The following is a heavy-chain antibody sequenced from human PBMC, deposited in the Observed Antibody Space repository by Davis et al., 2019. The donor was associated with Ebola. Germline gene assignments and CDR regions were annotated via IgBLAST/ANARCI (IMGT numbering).Heavy chain of an antibody. Sequence: GGSLRLSCAASGFTVSSNYMSWVRQAPGKGLEWVSVIYSGGSTYYADSVKGRFTISRDNSKNTLYLQMNSLRAEDTAVYYCARYGDYYDSSGYYYILFDYWGQGTLVTVSS. CDR2: IYSGGST. CDR3: ARYGDYYDSSGYYYILFDY. V-gene: IGHV3-66*01. J-gene: IGHJ4*02. CDR1: GFTVSSNY. D-gene: IGHD3-22*01.